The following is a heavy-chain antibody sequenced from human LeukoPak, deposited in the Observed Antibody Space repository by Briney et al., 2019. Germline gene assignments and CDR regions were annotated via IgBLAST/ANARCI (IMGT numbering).Heavy chain of an antibody. CDR3: ARVKPYYGYSYGLAFDY. D-gene: IGHD5-18*01. V-gene: IGHV3-33*01. Sequence: GGSLRLSCAASGFTFSSYGMHWVRQAPGKGLEWVAVIWYDGSNKYYADSVKGRFTISRDNSKNTLYLQMNSLRAEDTAVYYCARVKPYYGYSYGLAFDYWGQGTLVTVSS. J-gene: IGHJ4*02. CDR2: IWYDGSNK. CDR1: GFTFSSYG.